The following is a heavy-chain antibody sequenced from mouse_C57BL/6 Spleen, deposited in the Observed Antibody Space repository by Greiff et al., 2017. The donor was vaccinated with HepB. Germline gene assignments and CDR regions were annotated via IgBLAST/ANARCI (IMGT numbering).Heavy chain of an antibody. V-gene: IGHV1-59*01. D-gene: IGHD1-1*01. CDR1: GYTFTSYW. CDR3: ARNVYGLRAMDD. Sequence: QVQLQQPGAELVRPGTSVKLSCKASGYTFTSYWMHWVKQRPGQGLEWIGVIDPSDSYTNYNQKFKGKATLTVDTSSSTAYMQLSSLTSEDAAVYCCARNVYGLRAMDDWGQGTSVTVSS. CDR2: IDPSDSYT. J-gene: IGHJ4*01.